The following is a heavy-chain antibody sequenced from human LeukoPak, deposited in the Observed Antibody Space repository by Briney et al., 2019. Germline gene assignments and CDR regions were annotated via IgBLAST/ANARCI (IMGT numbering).Heavy chain of an antibody. CDR2: IYSGGST. Sequence: GGSLRLSCAAPGFTVSSNYMSWVRQAPGKGLEWVSVIYSGGSTYYADSVKGRFTISRDNSKNTLYLQMNSLRAEDTAVYYCARALLYSSGCAFDYWGQGTLVTVSS. V-gene: IGHV3-66*01. D-gene: IGHD6-19*01. J-gene: IGHJ4*02. CDR1: GFTVSSNY. CDR3: ARALLYSSGCAFDY.